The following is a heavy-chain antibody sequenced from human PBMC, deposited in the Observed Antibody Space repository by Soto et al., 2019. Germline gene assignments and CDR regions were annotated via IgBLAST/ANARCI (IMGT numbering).Heavy chain of an antibody. V-gene: IGHV4-31*03. CDR2: IYYSGST. CDR3: VRVSYSSYPRYHYYGMDV. D-gene: IGHD6-6*01. CDR1: GGSISSGDYH. Sequence: QVQLQESGPGLVKPSQTLSLTCSVSGGSISSGDYHWSWIRQHPGKGLEWIGHIYYSGSTYYNPSLKSRVTISVDTSKKQFSLKLSSVTAADTAVYYCVRVSYSSYPRYHYYGMDVWGQGTPVTVPS. J-gene: IGHJ6*02.